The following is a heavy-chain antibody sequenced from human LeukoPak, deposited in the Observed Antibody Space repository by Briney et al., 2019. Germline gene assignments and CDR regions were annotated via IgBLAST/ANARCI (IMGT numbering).Heavy chain of an antibody. Sequence: PGGSLRLSCAASGFAFSSCAMSWVRQAPGKGLDWVSRISGSGGSTYYAESVKGRFTISSDSSKDTLYLQMNSLRAEDTAVYYCAKGVGTNKGGYYFDYWGQGTPVTVSS. D-gene: IGHD1-26*01. CDR3: AKGVGTNKGGYYFDY. CDR1: GFAFSSCA. V-gene: IGHV3-23*01. J-gene: IGHJ4*02. CDR2: ISGSGGST.